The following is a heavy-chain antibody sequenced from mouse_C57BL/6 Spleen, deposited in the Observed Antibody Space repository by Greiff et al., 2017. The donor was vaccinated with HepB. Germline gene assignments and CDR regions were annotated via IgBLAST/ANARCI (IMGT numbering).Heavy chain of an antibody. V-gene: IGHV5-17*01. CDR2: ISSGSSTI. J-gene: IGHJ3*01. CDR1: GFTFSDYG. CDR3: ARGYDGYHGFAY. D-gene: IGHD2-3*01. Sequence: DVKLVESGGGLVKPGGSLKLSCAASGFTFSDYGMHWVRQAPEKGLEWVAYISSGSSTIYYADTVKGRFTISRDNAKNTLFLQMTSLRSEDTAMYYCARGYDGYHGFAYWGQGTLVTVSA.